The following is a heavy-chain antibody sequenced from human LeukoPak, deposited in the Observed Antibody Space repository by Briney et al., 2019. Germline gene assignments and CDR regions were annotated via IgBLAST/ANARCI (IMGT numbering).Heavy chain of an antibody. CDR3: ARQWLEGNWFDP. CDR1: GFTFSSYA. V-gene: IGHV3-23*01. Sequence: QPGGSLRLSCAASGFTFSSYAMSWVRQAPGKGLEWVSAISGSGGSTYYADSVKGRFTISRDNSKNTLYLQMNSLRSDDTAVYYCARQWLEGNWFDPWGQGTLVTVSS. CDR2: ISGSGGST. D-gene: IGHD6-19*01. J-gene: IGHJ5*02.